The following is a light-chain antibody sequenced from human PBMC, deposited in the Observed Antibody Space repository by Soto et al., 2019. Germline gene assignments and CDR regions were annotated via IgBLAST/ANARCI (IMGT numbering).Light chain of an antibody. CDR1: QSVSSH. Sequence: EVVMTQSPATLSLSPGERATLSCRASQSVSSHLAWYQQKPGQAPRLLVSGLSTRATGIPARFTGSGSGTDFNLTISTLEPEDFAVYYCQQRQYWPPITFGQGTRLEIK. CDR3: QQRQYWPPIT. J-gene: IGKJ5*01. V-gene: IGKV3-11*01. CDR2: GLS.